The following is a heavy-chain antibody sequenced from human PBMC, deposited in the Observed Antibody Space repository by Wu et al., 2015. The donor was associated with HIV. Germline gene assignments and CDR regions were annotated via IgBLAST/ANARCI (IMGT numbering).Heavy chain of an antibody. V-gene: IGHV1-18*01. D-gene: IGHD3-22*01. CDR1: GYTFTSYG. CDR2: ISAYNGNT. Sequence: QVQLVQSGAEVKKPGASVKVSCKASGYTFTSYGISWVRQAPGQGLEWMGWISAYNGNTNYAQKLQGRVTMTTDTSTSTAYMELRSLRSDDTAVYYCARDLDPRITMIVVVTSHFGMDVWGQGTTVTVSS. J-gene: IGHJ6*02. CDR3: ARDLDPRITMIVVVTSHFGMDV.